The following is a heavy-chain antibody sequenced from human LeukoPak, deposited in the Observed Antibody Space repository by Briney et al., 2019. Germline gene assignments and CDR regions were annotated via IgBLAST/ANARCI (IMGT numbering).Heavy chain of an antibody. CDR1: GGSISSNNW. D-gene: IGHD1-1*01. V-gene: IGHV4-4*02. CDR2: IYHSGSP. J-gene: IGHJ4*02. Sequence: NPSETLSLTCAVSGGSISSNNWWGWVRQPPGKGLEWIGEIYHSGSPNYNPSLESRVTISVDKSRNHFSLNLSSVTAADTAVYYCARVNINNWHSCDYWGQGTLVTVSS. CDR3: ARVNINNWHSCDY.